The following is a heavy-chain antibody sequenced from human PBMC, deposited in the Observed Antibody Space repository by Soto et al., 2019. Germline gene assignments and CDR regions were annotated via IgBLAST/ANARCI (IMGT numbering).Heavy chain of an antibody. CDR1: GVPISSYDW. J-gene: IGHJ5*02. Sequence: QVHLEESGPGLVRPSGTPSLTCNVSGVPISSYDWWTWVRQTPGKGMEWLGEIYHNGRTNYNPSLQSRVSLSVDKSKTQFSLNIQSLTAADTPVYYCARGTLIGSSTRHWFDPWGQGTQVTVSS. V-gene: IGHV4-4*02. D-gene: IGHD6-6*01. CDR2: IYHNGRT. CDR3: ARGTLIGSSTRHWFDP.